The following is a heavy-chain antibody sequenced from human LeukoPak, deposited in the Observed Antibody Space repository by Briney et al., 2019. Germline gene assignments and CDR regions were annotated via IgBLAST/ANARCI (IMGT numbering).Heavy chain of an antibody. V-gene: IGHV1-46*01. CDR3: ARDLITMVRGPTSEFDY. D-gene: IGHD3-10*01. Sequence: ASVKVSCKASGYTFTSYYMHWVRQAPGQGLEWMGIINPSGGSTSYAQKFQGRVTMTRDTSTSTVYMELSSLRSEDTAVYYCARDLITMVRGPTSEFDYWGQGTLVTVSS. CDR1: GYTFTSYY. CDR2: INPSGGST. J-gene: IGHJ4*02.